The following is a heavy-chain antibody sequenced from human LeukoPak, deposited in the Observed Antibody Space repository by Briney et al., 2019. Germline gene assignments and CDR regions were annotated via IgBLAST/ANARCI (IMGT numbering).Heavy chain of an antibody. CDR1: GFTFSNTW. V-gene: IGHV3-15*01. CDR2: IKNEVDGGTT. CDR3: TTVPGIQDY. D-gene: IGHD3-10*02. Sequence: GGSLRLSCAASGFTFSNTWMTWVRQAPGKGLEWVGLIKNEVDGGTTDYAAPVKGRFTISRDDSKNMLYLQMSSLKTEDTGVYYCTTVPGIQDYWGQGTLVTVSS. J-gene: IGHJ4*02.